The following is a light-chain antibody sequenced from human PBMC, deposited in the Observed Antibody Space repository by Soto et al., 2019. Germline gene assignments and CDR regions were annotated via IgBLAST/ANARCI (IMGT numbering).Light chain of an antibody. V-gene: IGKV3-11*01. CDR1: QPIRPY. CDR2: DAS. CDR3: QQRDWPVT. Sequence: EIVLTQSPATVSLSPGETATLSCKASQPIRPYLAWYQHKPGQAPRLLISDASKRATGIPDRFSGSGSGTDFTLTISSLEPGDVAVYYCQQRDWPVTFGQGTNVAIK. J-gene: IGKJ2*01.